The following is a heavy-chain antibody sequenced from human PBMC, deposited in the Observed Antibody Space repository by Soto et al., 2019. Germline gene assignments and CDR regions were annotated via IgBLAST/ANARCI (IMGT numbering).Heavy chain of an antibody. Sequence: SAASGMSVDHDWISSIIQAPGKGLEWVANINQDGSEKYYVDSVKGRFTISRDNAKNSLHLQMNSLRAEVTAVDYCVRDYLGPSAPWLQGTLVTVSP. CDR2: INQDGSEK. J-gene: IGHJ5*02. CDR3: VRDYLGPSAP. V-gene: IGHV3-7*04. D-gene: IGHD7-27*01. CDR1: GMSVDHDW.